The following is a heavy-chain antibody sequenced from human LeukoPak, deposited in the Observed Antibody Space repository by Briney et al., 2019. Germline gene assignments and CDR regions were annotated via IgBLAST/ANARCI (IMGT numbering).Heavy chain of an antibody. V-gene: IGHV3-7*01. CDR3: AKRPAYGDYASRPLTD. CDR2: IKQDGSER. Sequence: PGGSLRLSCAASGFTFSSYWMSWVRQAPGKGLEWVANIKQDGSERYYVDSVKGRFTISRVNAKNSLYLQMNSLRAEDTAVYYCAKRPAYGDYASRPLTDWGQGTLVTVSS. D-gene: IGHD4-17*01. CDR1: GFTFSSYW. J-gene: IGHJ4*02.